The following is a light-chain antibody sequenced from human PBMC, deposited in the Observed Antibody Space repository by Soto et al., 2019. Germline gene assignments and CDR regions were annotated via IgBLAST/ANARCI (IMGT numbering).Light chain of an antibody. V-gene: IGKV3-15*01. CDR1: RSVSTN. Sequence: DIILTQSPAIVSVSPGERATLSCRASRSVSTNLAWYQHKHGQAPRLLIYGASTRVTDIPARFSGSGSGTDFTLTINYLKSEDFGVYYCQQYDKSLPPVTFGGGTKV. CDR2: GAS. CDR3: QQYDKSLPPVT. J-gene: IGKJ4*01.